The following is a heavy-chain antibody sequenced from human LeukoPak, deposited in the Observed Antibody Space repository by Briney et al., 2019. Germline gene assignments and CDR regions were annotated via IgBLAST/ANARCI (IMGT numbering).Heavy chain of an antibody. CDR2: ISSHTGDT. CDR1: GYVFTSHG. J-gene: IGHJ4*02. CDR3: VRDVRRLQLSTYFFDF. D-gene: IGHD4-17*01. Sequence: ASVRVSCKASGYVFTSHGISWVRQAPGQGLEWMGWISSHTGDTSYAQRFQDRVTMTTDTSTTTAYLDLRSLRFDDTAVYYCVRDVRRLQLSTYFFDFWGQGTLVSVSS. V-gene: IGHV1-18*01.